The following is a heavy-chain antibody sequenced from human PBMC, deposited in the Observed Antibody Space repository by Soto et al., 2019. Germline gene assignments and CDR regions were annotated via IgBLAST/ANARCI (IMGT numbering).Heavy chain of an antibody. Sequence: PSETLSLTCAVSGGSISSGGYSWSWIRQPPGKGLEWIGYIYHSGSTYYNQSLKSRVTISVDTSKNQLSLKLSSVTAVVTAVFYCSGHRQQLVVFYYYYGMDVWGQGTTVTVSS. CDR2: IYHSGST. J-gene: IGHJ6*02. D-gene: IGHD6-13*01. CDR3: SGHRQQLVVFYYYYGMDV. V-gene: IGHV4-30-2*01. CDR1: GGSISSGGYS.